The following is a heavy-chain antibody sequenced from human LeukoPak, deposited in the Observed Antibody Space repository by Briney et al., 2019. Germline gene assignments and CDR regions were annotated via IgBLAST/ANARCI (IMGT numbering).Heavy chain of an antibody. CDR3: AKGFSGWYFDY. CDR1: GFTFSSYS. D-gene: IGHD6-19*01. V-gene: IGHV3-30*18. Sequence: GGSLRLSCAASGFTFSSYSMNWVRQAPGKGLEWVAVISYDGSNKYYADSVKGRFTISRDNSKNTLYLQMNSLRAEDTAVYYCAKGFSGWYFDYWGQGTLVTVSS. CDR2: ISYDGSNK. J-gene: IGHJ4*02.